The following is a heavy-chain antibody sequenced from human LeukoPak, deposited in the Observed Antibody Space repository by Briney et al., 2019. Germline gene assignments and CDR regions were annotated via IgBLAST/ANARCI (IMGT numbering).Heavy chain of an antibody. CDR2: IYYSGST. D-gene: IGHD5-12*01. V-gene: IGHV4-59*01. CDR3: ARDAYSGYGPPDYYMDV. J-gene: IGHJ6*03. CDR1: GGSISSYY. Sequence: SETLSLTCTVSGGSISSYYWSWIRRPPGKGLEWIGYIYYSGSTNYNPSLKSRVTISVDTSKNQFSLKLSSVTAADTAVYYCARDAYSGYGPPDYYMDVWGKGTTVTVSS.